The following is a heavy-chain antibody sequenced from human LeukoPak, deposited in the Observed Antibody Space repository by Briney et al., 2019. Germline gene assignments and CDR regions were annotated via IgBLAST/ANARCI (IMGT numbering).Heavy chain of an antibody. V-gene: IGHV1-18*01. Sequence: ASMKVSCKASGYTFASYGITWVRQAPGQGLEWMGRINDYNGNTNYAQNLQGRVTMTTDTSTSTVYMELRSLTSDDTAVYYCARVCVTLDSGGYNWFDPWGQGTQVTVSS. CDR3: ARVCVTLDSGGYNWFDP. CDR1: GYTFASYG. CDR2: INDYNGNT. J-gene: IGHJ5*02. D-gene: IGHD3-10*01.